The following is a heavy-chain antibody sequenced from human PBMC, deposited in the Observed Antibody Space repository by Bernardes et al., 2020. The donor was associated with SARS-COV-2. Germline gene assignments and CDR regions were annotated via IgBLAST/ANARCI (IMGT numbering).Heavy chain of an antibody. Sequence: GRSLRLSCAASGFAFDDYAMVWVRQAPGKGLEWVSTISWNGDDIDYADSVRGRFTISRDNAKNSLYLQMNSLRAEDTALYYCAKVRRRFFDGMDVWGQGTTVTVSS. D-gene: IGHD3-3*01. CDR2: ISWNGDDI. CDR3: AKVRRRFFDGMDV. J-gene: IGHJ6*02. CDR1: GFAFDDYA. V-gene: IGHV3-9*01.